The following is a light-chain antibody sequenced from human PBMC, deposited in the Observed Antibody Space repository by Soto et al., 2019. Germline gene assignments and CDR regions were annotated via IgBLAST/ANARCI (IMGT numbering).Light chain of an antibody. CDR1: SSDVGGYNY. CDR2: EVT. V-gene: IGLV2-8*01. J-gene: IGLJ3*02. CDR3: SSYAGSNNWV. Sequence: QSVLTQPPSASGSPGQSVTIPCTGTSSDVGGYNYVSWYQQHPGKAPKLMIYEVTKRPSGVPDRFSGSKSGNTASLTVSGLQTEDEADYYCSSYAGSNNWVFGGGTKLTVL.